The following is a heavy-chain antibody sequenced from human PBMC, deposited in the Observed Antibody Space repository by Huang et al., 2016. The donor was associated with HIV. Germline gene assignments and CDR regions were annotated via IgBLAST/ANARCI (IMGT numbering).Heavy chain of an antibody. CDR1: GGTFNNA. D-gene: IGHD3-3*01. Sequence: QVQLVQSGAEVKKPGSSVKVSCKVSGGTFNNAIGGVRQAPGKGLEWMGGFIPIVGTPNYARKFQGRVTITADESTSIAYMELSSLRSEDTAVYYCARGAPDLDSHLDHWGQGTLVTVSS. CDR2: FIPIVGTP. CDR3: ARGAPDLDSHLDH. J-gene: IGHJ4*02. V-gene: IGHV1-69*13.